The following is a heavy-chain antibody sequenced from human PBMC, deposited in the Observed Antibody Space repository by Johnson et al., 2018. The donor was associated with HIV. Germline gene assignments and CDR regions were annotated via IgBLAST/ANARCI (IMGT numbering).Heavy chain of an antibody. J-gene: IGHJ3*02. Sequence: VQLVESGGGLIQPGTSLRLSCAASGFTFDDYAMHWVRQIPGKGLEWIPGLSWNGGTIGYADSVKGRFTISRDNAKSSLYLQMDSLRPEDTAFYFCARDQLGSKIEFSFYAFDMWGQGTLVTVSS. CDR1: GFTFDDYA. CDR3: ARDQLGSKIEFSFYAFDM. D-gene: IGHD2-15*01. CDR2: LSWNGGTI. V-gene: IGHV3-9*01.